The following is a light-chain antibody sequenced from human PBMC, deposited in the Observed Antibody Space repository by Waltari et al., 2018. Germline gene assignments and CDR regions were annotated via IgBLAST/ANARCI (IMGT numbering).Light chain of an antibody. V-gene: IGKV4-1*01. CDR3: QHSFDNPRT. Sequence: EIVMTQSPESLAVSLGERATITCKSSQTILYNSNNKNYLAWYQQKPGQPPRRHIYWASSRDSEIDDRFSGSGSRTDFTITISRLEAEDVAVYYCQHSFDNPRTFGQGSRLEIK. J-gene: IGKJ2*01. CDR1: QTILYNSNNKNY. CDR2: WAS.